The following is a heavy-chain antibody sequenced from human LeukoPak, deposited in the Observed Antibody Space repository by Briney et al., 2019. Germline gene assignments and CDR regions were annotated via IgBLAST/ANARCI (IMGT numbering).Heavy chain of an antibody. D-gene: IGHD6-19*01. Sequence: PVKVSCKASGGTFSSYAISWVRQAPGQGLEWMGGIIPIFGTANYAQKFQGRVTITADESTSTAYMELSSLRSEDTAVYYCARDQTRSGWYERNWFDPWGQGTLVTVSS. CDR2: IIPIFGTA. V-gene: IGHV1-69*13. CDR3: ARDQTRSGWYERNWFDP. J-gene: IGHJ5*02. CDR1: GGTFSSYA.